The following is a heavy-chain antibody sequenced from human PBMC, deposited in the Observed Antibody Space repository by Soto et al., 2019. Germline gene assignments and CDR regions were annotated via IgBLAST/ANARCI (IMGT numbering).Heavy chain of an antibody. CDR3: ARIIAAASGRRYFDL. V-gene: IGHV3-11*05. CDR1: GFTFSDYY. J-gene: IGHJ2*01. CDR2: INSSSSYT. D-gene: IGHD6-13*01. Sequence: QVQLVESGGGLVKPGGSLRLSCAASGFTFSDYYMSWIRQAPGKGLEWVSYINSSSSYTNYADSVKGRFTISRDNAKNSLYLQMNSLRAEDTAVYYCARIIAAASGRRYFDLWGRGTLVTVSS.